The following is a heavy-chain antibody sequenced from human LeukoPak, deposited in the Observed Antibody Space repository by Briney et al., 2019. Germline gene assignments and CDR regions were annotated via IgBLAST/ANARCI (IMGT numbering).Heavy chain of an antibody. CDR2: IIGSGGST. CDR1: GFTFSSYA. D-gene: IGHD6-19*01. Sequence: PGGSLRLSCAASGFTFSSYAMSWVRHAPGKGLEGVSVIIGSGGSTFYADSVKGRFTISRDNSKNTLYLQMTSLRAGDTAVYSCAKVPFSGFFFDYWGQGTLVTVSS. J-gene: IGHJ4*02. V-gene: IGHV3-23*01. CDR3: AKVPFSGFFFDY.